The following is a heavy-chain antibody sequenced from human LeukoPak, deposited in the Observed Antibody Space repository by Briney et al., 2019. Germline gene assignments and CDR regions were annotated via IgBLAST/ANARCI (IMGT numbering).Heavy chain of an antibody. Sequence: GGSLRLSCAASGFTFISYWMHWVRQVPGKGLVWVSRSNNDGSSTIYADSVKGRFTISRDNAKNTLYLEMNSLRAEDTAVYYCARDPHYYDSSGFYLPIFDNWGQGTLVTVSS. CDR2: SNNDGSST. D-gene: IGHD3-22*01. V-gene: IGHV3-74*01. CDR1: GFTFISYW. J-gene: IGHJ4*02. CDR3: ARDPHYYDSSGFYLPIFDN.